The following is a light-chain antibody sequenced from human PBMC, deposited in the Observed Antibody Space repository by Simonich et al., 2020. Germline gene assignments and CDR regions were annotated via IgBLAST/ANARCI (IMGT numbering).Light chain of an antibody. CDR1: QSVSSN. CDR2: GAS. J-gene: IGKJ1*01. Sequence: EIVMTQSPATLSVSPGERPTLSCRASQSVSSNLAWYQQKPGQAPRLLIYGASTRATGIPARFSGSGSGTDFTLTISRLEPEDFAVYYCQQYGSSPRTFGQGTKVEIK. CDR3: QQYGSSPRT. V-gene: IGKV3-20*01.